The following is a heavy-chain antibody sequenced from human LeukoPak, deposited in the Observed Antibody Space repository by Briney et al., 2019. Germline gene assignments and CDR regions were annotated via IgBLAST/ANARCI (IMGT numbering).Heavy chain of an antibody. CDR1: GGSISSSSYY. J-gene: IGHJ4*02. V-gene: IGHV4-39*07. CDR3: AREEYSSDWYGHDS. CDR2: IYYTGTT. D-gene: IGHD6-13*01. Sequence: PSETLSLTCTVSGGSISSSSYYWGWIRQPPGKGLEWIGSIYYTGTTFDNPSLKSRVTLSVDTSKNQFSLRLTSVTAADTAFYYCAREEYSSDWYGHDSWGQGTLVTVSS.